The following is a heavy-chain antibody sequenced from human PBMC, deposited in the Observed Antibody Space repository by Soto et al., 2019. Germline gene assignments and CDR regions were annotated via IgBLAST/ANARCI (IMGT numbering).Heavy chain of an antibody. CDR2: INAGNGNT. CDR1: GYTFTSYA. D-gene: IGHD3-10*01. V-gene: IGHV1-3*01. J-gene: IGHJ5*02. Sequence: QVQLVQSGAEVKKPGASVKVSCKASGYTFTSYAMHWVRQAPGQRLEWMGWINAGNGNTKYSQKFQGRVTITRDTSASTAYLELSSLRSEDTAVYYCANAPWLDYYGSGSYRLDPWGQGTLVTVSS. CDR3: ANAPWLDYYGSGSYRLDP.